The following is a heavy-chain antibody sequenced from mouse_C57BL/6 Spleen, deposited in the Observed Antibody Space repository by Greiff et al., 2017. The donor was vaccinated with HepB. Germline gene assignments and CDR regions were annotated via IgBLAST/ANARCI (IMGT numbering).Heavy chain of an antibody. Sequence: EVMLVESGGGLVKPGGSLKLSCAASGFTFSSYAMSWVSQTPEKRLEWVATISDGGSYTYYPDNVKGRFTISRENAKNNLYLQMSHLKSEDTAMYYCAREARSTVVDDYAMDYWGQGTSVTVSS. CDR2: ISDGGSYT. V-gene: IGHV5-4*01. D-gene: IGHD1-1*01. J-gene: IGHJ4*01. CDR1: GFTFSSYA. CDR3: AREARSTVVDDYAMDY.